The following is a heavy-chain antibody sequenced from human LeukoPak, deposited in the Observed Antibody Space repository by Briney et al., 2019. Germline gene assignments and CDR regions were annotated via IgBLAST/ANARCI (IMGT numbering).Heavy chain of an antibody. CDR3: ARTYWSGYFGYFDY. V-gene: IGHV1-69*05. J-gene: IGHJ4*02. CDR2: INPIFGTA. CDR1: GGTFSSYD. D-gene: IGHD3-3*01. Sequence: ASVKVSCKASGGTFSSYDLSWVRQPPGQGLEGLGGINPIFGTANYAQKFQGRVTITTDESTSTAYMELSSLRSEDTAVYYWARTYWSGYFGYFDYWGQGTLVTVSS.